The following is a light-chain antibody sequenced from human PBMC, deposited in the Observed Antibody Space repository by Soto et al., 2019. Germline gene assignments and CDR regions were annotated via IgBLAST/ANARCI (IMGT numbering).Light chain of an antibody. V-gene: IGKV3-15*01. CDR2: GAF. J-gene: IGKJ1*01. CDR3: QKYNSWPRT. Sequence: DTVLTQSPATLSVSQVERATLSCRASQNIKTNLAWYQHKPGQAPRLLIYGAFTGATGVPARFSGSGSGTEFTLTISSLQSEDFATYYCQKYNSWPRTCGQGNRGDIK. CDR1: QNIKTN.